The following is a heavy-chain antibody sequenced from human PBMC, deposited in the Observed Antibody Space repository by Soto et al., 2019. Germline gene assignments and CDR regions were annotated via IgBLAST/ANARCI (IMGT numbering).Heavy chain of an antibody. CDR1: GDSVSSNSAA. CDR2: TYYRSKWYN. Sequence: PSQTLSLTCAISGDSVSSNSAAWNWIRQSPSRGLEWLGRTYYRSKWYNDYAVSVKSRITINPDTSKNQFSLQLNSVTPEDTAVYYCERDYSHCATVWDVTYYYYMDVRGKRTTVPVSS. CDR3: ERDYSHCATVWDVTYYYYMDV. J-gene: IGHJ6*03. D-gene: IGHD3-16*01. V-gene: IGHV6-1*01.